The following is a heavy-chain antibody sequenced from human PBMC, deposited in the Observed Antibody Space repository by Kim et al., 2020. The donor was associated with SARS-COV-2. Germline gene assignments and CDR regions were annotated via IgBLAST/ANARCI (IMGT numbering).Heavy chain of an antibody. J-gene: IGHJ6*01. CDR2: ISGGGDTI. D-gene: IGHD1-26*01. CDR1: GFRISSHA. Sequence: GGSLRLSCVASGFRISSHAMTWVRQAPGKGLERVSIISGGGDTIYYADSAKGRFTVSRDNSKNTLYLQMNSLRAEDTALYFCAKDQSGNYYYYSGMDVW. CDR3: AKDQSGNYYYYSGMDV. V-gene: IGHV3-23*01.